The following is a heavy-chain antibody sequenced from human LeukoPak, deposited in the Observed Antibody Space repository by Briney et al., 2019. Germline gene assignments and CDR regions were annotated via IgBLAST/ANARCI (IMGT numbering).Heavy chain of an antibody. CDR3: AKGPYYYDSSGLDY. D-gene: IGHD3-22*01. V-gene: IGHV3-30*18. CDR1: GFTFSSYG. CDR2: ISYDGSNK. Sequence: QPGGSLRLSCAASGFTFSSYGMHWVRQAPGKGLEWVAVISYDGSNKYYADSVKGRFTISRDNSKNTLYLQMNSLRAEDTAVYYCAKGPYYYDSSGLDYWGQGALVTVSS. J-gene: IGHJ4*02.